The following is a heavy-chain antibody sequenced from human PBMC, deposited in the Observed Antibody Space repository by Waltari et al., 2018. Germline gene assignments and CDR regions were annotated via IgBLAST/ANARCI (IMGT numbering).Heavy chain of an antibody. Sequence: EVQLLESGGGLEQPGGSLRRSCAASGFTFNGHPMGWFRQAPGKGLEWVSVIYSGGFTTYYADSVNGRFTISRDNSKDTLYLQMDSLRADDTAVYYCVRCRGIFGVVSFDYWGQGSLVTVSS. J-gene: IGHJ4*02. CDR3: VRCRGIFGVVSFDY. V-gene: IGHV3-23*03. CDR1: GFTFNGHP. D-gene: IGHD3-3*01. CDR2: IYSGGFTT.